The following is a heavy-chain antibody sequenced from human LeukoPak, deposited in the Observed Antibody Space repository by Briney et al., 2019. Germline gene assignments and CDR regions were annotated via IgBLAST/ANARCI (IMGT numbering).Heavy chain of an antibody. D-gene: IGHD5-18*01. Sequence: SVKVSCKASGGTFSSYAISWVRQAPGQGLGWMGGIIPIFGTANYAQKFQGRVTITADESTSTAYMELSSLRSEDTAVYYCAREAGYSYGYGGNWFDPWGQGTLVTVSS. CDR2: IIPIFGTA. CDR3: AREAGYSYGYGGNWFDP. J-gene: IGHJ5*02. CDR1: GGTFSSYA. V-gene: IGHV1-69*13.